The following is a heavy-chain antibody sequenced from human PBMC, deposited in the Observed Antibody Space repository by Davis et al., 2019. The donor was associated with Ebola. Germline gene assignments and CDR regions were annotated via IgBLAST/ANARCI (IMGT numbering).Heavy chain of an antibody. CDR3: ARGSVGTAFRAFDI. CDR2: IRNKGNSYTT. CDR1: GFTFSDYY. V-gene: IGHV3-72*01. Sequence: GESLKIFCAASGFTFSDYYMDWVRQAPGKGLEWVARIRNKGNSYTTEYAASVKGRFTISRDDSENSHYLQMNSLKTEDTAVYYCARGSVGTAFRAFDIWGQGTMVTVSS. J-gene: IGHJ3*02. D-gene: IGHD5-18*01.